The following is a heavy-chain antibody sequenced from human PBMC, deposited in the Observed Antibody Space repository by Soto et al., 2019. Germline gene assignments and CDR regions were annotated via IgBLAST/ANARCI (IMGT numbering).Heavy chain of an antibody. Sequence: ASVKVSCKASGGTFSSYAISWVRQAPGQGLEWMGGIIPIFGTANYAQKFQGRVTITADESTSTAYMELSSLRSEDTAVYYCARDRVGGSYWYYYYYYGMDVWGQGTTVTVS. V-gene: IGHV1-69*13. D-gene: IGHD1-26*01. CDR1: GGTFSSYA. CDR3: ARDRVGGSYWYYYYYYGMDV. CDR2: IIPIFGTA. J-gene: IGHJ6*02.